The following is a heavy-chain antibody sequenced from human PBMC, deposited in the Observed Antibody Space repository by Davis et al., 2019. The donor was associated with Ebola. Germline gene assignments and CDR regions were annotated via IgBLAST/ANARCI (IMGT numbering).Heavy chain of an antibody. CDR2: INPSGGST. CDR1: GYTFTSYY. Sequence: ASVKVSCKASGYTFTSYYMHWVRQAPGQGLEWMGIINPSGGSTSYAQNFQGRVTITRDTSANTAYMELSSLRSEDSAVYYCARDGGGYSGDGTLYGMDVWGQGTTVTVSS. D-gene: IGHD5-12*01. CDR3: ARDGGGYSGDGTLYGMDV. J-gene: IGHJ6*02. V-gene: IGHV1-46*01.